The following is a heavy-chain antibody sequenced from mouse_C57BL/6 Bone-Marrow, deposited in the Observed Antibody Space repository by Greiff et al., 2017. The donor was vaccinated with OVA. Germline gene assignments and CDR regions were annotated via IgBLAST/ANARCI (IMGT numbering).Heavy chain of an antibody. CDR3: ARSRGNLDNY. CDR2: IYPGDGDT. CDR1: GYAFSSYW. D-gene: IGHD2-1*01. Sequence: VQLQPSWAELVKPGASVKISCKASGYAFSSYWMNWVKQRPGKGLEWIGQIYPGDGDTNYNGKFKGKATLTADKSSSTAYMQLSSLTSEDSAVYFCARSRGNLDNYWGQGTSVTVAS. V-gene: IGHV1-80*01. J-gene: IGHJ4*01.